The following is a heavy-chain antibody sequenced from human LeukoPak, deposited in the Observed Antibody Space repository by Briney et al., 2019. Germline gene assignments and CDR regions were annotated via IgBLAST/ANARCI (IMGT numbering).Heavy chain of an antibody. CDR1: GGSISSSGYY. CDR3: ARFRTLTTHFDY. Sequence: SETLSLTCTVSGGSISSSGYYWGWIRQPPGKGLEWIGTIYYSGSTYYNPSLKSRVTISVDTSKNQFSLKLSSVTAADTAVYYCARFRTLTTHFDYWGQRTLATVSS. CDR2: IYYSGST. J-gene: IGHJ4*02. D-gene: IGHD4-11*01. V-gene: IGHV4-39*01.